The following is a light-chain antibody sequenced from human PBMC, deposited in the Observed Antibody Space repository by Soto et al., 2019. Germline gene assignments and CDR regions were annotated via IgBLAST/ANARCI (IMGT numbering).Light chain of an antibody. J-gene: IGLJ2*01. CDR2: CDS. CDR3: QSYDSTLSGSRV. Sequence: QSVLTQPPSVSGAPGQRVTISCTGSSSNIGAGYDVHWYQQLPGTAPKLLIYCDSNRPSGVPDRFSGSKSGTSASLAITGLQAEDEADYYCQSYDSTLSGSRVFGGGTQLTVL. V-gene: IGLV1-40*01. CDR1: SSNIGAGYD.